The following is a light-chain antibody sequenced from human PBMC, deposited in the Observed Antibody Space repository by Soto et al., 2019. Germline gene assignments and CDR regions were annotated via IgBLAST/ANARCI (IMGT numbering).Light chain of an antibody. Sequence: EIVMTQSPATLSVSPGERATLSCRASQSVSSNLAWYQQKPGQAPRLLIYGASTRATGIPARFSGSGSGTEFNINISSLQSEDFSVYYCQQYNNWHPYTFGQGTKLEIK. V-gene: IGKV3-15*01. J-gene: IGKJ2*01. CDR1: QSVSSN. CDR2: GAS. CDR3: QQYNNWHPYT.